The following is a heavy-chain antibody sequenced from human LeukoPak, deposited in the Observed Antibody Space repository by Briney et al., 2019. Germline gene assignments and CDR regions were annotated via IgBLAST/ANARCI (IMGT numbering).Heavy chain of an antibody. V-gene: IGHV1-2*02. CDR3: AREEAGLSYYYYMDV. CDR2: INPNSGGT. J-gene: IGHJ6*03. CDR1: GYTFTGYY. Sequence: GASVKVSCKASGYTFTGYYMHWVRQAPGQGLEWMGWINPNSGGTNYAQKFQGRVTMTRDTFISTAYMELSRLRSDDTAVYYCAREEAGLSYYYYMDVWGKGTTVTISS. D-gene: IGHD5/OR15-5a*01.